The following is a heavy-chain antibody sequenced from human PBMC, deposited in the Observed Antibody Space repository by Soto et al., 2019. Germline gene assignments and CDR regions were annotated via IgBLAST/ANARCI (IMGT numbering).Heavy chain of an antibody. CDR2: VYRSGAA. J-gene: IGHJ4*02. D-gene: IGHD6-19*01. CDR1: GYSISTGYY. CDR3: ARDYPYALDVADYFDF. V-gene: IGHV4-38-2*02. Sequence: SETLSLPCTVSGYSISTGYYWAWVRQSPGKGLEWIGSVYRSGAAYYSPTLKSRVTISVDTSRNQFSLHLKSVSAADAAVYYWARDYPYALDVADYFDFWGQGTPGTVSS.